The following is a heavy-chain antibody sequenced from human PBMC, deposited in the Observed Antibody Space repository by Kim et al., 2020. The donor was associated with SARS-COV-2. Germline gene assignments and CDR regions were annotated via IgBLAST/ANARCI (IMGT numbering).Heavy chain of an antibody. Sequence: SETLSLTCIVSGGSISSYYWNWIRQPPGKGLEWIGYIYYSGSTKYNPSLKSRVSISVDTSKNQFSLKLSSVTAADTAVSYCARRELRGYDAFDIWGQGT. J-gene: IGHJ3*02. CDR3: ARRELRGYDAFDI. D-gene: IGHD1-7*01. CDR1: GGSISSYY. V-gene: IGHV4-59*08. CDR2: IYYSGST.